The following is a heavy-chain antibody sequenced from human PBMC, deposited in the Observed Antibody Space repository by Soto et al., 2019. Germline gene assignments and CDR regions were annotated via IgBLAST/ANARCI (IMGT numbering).Heavy chain of an antibody. J-gene: IGHJ4*02. CDR1: GGTFSSYA. Sequence: QVQLVQSGAEVKKPGSSVKVSCKASGGTFSSYAISWVRQAPGQGREWMGGIIPIFGTANYAQKFQGRVTITADESTSTAYMERSSLRSEDTAVYYCASVTLGSGQEKSFPFDYWGQGTLVTVSS. V-gene: IGHV1-69*01. D-gene: IGHD6-19*01. CDR3: ASVTLGSGQEKSFPFDY. CDR2: IIPIFGTA.